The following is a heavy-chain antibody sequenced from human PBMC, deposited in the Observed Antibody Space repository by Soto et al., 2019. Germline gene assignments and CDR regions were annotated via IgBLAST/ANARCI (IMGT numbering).Heavy chain of an antibody. CDR1: GGSISNYY. CDR3: ARDFRYCSGGNCYSVDAFEI. D-gene: IGHD2-15*01. V-gene: IGHV4-59*01. CDR2: IYYSGSI. J-gene: IGHJ3*02. Sequence: SETLSLTCTVSGGSISNYYWSWIRQPPGKGLEWIGYIYYSGSINYNPSLKSRVTISVDTSKNQFSLKLNSVTAADTAVYYCARDFRYCSGGNCYSVDAFEIWGQGTMVTVSS.